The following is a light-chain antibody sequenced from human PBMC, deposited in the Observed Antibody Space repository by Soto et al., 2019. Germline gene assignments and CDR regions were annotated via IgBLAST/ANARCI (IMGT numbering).Light chain of an antibody. V-gene: IGKV1-39*01. Sequence: DIQVTQSPSSLSAYVGERVTITCRASQSISSYLNWYQQKPGKAPKLLIYAASSLQSGVPSRFSGSGSGTEFTLTISSLQPEDFAPYYCQQSNNTPRTFGGGTKVEIK. CDR2: AAS. J-gene: IGKJ4*01. CDR1: QSISSY. CDR3: QQSNNTPRT.